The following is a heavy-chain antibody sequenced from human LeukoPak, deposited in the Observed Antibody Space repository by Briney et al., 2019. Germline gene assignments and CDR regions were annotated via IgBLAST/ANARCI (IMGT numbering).Heavy chain of an antibody. D-gene: IGHD4-11*01. Sequence: GASVKVSCKASGYTFTSYDINWVRQATGQGLEWRGGMNPNSGNTGYEQKFQGRVTMTRNTSISTAYMELSSLRYEDTAVYYCARGDYWGDYWGQGTLVTVSS. CDR1: GYTFTSYD. CDR2: MNPNSGNT. CDR3: ARGDYWGDY. V-gene: IGHV1-8*01. J-gene: IGHJ4*02.